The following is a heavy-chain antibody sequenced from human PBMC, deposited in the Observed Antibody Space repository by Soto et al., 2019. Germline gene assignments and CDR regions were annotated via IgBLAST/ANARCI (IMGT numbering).Heavy chain of an antibody. CDR3: AKGKSTGDIDWFDP. V-gene: IGHV3-23*01. D-gene: IGHD3-10*01. J-gene: IGHJ5*02. Sequence: GGSLRLSCTASGFTLRSYAMAWVRQAPGKGLEWVSALFGGHYGTAYSYSVKGRFTFSRDNSKNCLYLQMNSLGVEDTAMYFCAKGKSTGDIDWFDPWGQGRLVTVSS. CDR1: GFTLRSYA. CDR2: LFGGHYGT.